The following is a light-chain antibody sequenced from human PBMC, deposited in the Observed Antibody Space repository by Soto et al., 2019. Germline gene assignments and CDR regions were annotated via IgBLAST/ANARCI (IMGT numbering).Light chain of an antibody. J-gene: IGKJ5*01. Sequence: DIQMTQSPSSLSASVGDRVTITCQASQNINNYLNWYQQKPGRAPKLLIYDASNLEAGVPSRFRGSGSGTDFTFTISSLQPEDFATYYCQQSYRTPTFGQGTRLEIK. CDR3: QQSYRTPT. V-gene: IGKV1-33*01. CDR2: DAS. CDR1: QNINNY.